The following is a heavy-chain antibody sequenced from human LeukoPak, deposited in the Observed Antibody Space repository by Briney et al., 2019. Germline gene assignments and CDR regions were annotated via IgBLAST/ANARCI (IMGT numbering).Heavy chain of an antibody. J-gene: IGHJ4*02. CDR3: AREDTAMATYFDH. CDR2: INPNSGGT. D-gene: IGHD5-18*01. V-gene: IGHV1-2*04. CDR1: GYTFTGYY. Sequence: ASVKVSCKASGYTFTGYYMHWVRQAPGQGLEWMGWINPNSGGTNYAQKFQGWVTMTRDTSISTAYMELSRLRSDDTAVYYCAREDTAMATYFDHWGQGTLVTVSS.